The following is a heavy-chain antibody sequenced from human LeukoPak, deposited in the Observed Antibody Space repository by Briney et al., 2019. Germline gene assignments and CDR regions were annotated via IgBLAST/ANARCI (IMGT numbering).Heavy chain of an antibody. J-gene: IGHJ4*02. Sequence: GGSLRLSCAASGFTFSTYTMNWVRQVPGKGLEWVSAMTGGRGTTLYTDSVKGRFTISRDNSKNTLYLQMNSLRVEDMAVYYCAKDRVPDGVWEIDYWGQGTLVIVSS. V-gene: IGHV3-23*01. CDR2: MTGGRGTT. CDR1: GFTFSTYT. D-gene: IGHD1-14*01. CDR3: AKDRVPDGVWEIDY.